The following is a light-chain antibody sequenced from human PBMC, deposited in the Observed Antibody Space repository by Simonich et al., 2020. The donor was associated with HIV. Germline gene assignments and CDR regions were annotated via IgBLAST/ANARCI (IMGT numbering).Light chain of an antibody. CDR2: ASS. Sequence: DIQMTQSPSSLAASVGDRVTIPCRASQRISSYLNWYQHKPGKAPKLLIYASSTLQSGVPSRFSGSGSGTDFTLTISSLQPEDFATYYCQQSYTTPYTFGQGTNLEIK. J-gene: IGKJ2*01. CDR3: QQSYTTPYT. V-gene: IGKV1-39*01. CDR1: QRISSY.